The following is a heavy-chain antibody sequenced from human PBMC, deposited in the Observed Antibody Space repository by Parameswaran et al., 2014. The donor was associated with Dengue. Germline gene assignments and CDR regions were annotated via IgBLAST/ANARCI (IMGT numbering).Heavy chain of an antibody. CDR3: ARLLGHCNSGNCYPTDY. V-gene: IGHV1-69*01. J-gene: IGHJ4*02. CDR2: IIPIFGAA. D-gene: IGHD2-15*01. Sequence: WVRQAPGQGLEWMGGIIPIFGAANYAQNFQGRVRITAVESTSTAYMELSNLRSEDTGVYYCARLLGHCNSGNCYPTDYWGQGTLVTVSS.